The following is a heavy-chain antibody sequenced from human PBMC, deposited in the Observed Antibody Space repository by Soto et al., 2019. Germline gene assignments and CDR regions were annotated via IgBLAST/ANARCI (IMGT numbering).Heavy chain of an antibody. Sequence: ASVKVSCKASGYTFTSYYMHWVRQAPGQGLEWMGIINPSGGSAIYAQKFQGRVTMTRDTSTSTVYMELSSLGSEDTAVYYCSRDREYPGPFDYWGQGTLVTVSS. CDR1: GYTFTSYY. V-gene: IGHV1-46*01. J-gene: IGHJ4*02. CDR3: SRDREYPGPFDY. CDR2: INPSGGSA.